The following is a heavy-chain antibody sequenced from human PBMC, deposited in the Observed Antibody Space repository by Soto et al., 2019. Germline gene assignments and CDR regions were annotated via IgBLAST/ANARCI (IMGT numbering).Heavy chain of an antibody. CDR3: ARGGSGDIVVVAAIDY. J-gene: IGHJ4*02. D-gene: IGHD2-15*01. V-gene: IGHV4-31*03. CDR1: GGSISSGDYY. Sequence: QVQLQESGPGLVKPSQTLSLTCSVSGGSISSGDYYWSWVRQHPGKGLEWIGYIFYSGSTYYNPSLKSRVTISVDTSKNQFSLKLSSVTAADTAVYYCARGGSGDIVVVAAIDYWGQGPLLTVSS. CDR2: IFYSGST.